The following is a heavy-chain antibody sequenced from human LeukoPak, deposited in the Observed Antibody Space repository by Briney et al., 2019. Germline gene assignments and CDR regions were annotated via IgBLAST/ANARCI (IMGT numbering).Heavy chain of an antibody. CDR3: AKDIAAAVGNDAFDI. D-gene: IGHD6-13*01. CDR2: ISWNSGSI. V-gene: IGHV3-9*01. Sequence: GGSLRLSCAASGITFDDYAMHWVRQAPGKGLEWVSGISWNSGSIGYADSVKGRFTISRDNAKNSLYLQMNSLRAEDTALYYCAKDIAAAVGNDAFDIWGQGTMVTVSS. J-gene: IGHJ3*02. CDR1: GITFDDYA.